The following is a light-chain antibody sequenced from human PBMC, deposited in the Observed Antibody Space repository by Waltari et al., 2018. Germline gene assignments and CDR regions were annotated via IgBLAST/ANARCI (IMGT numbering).Light chain of an antibody. V-gene: IGKV3-20*01. CDR2: SSS. Sequence: IVLPQSPATLSSSPGQRATLSCRASQSVYTTYLAWYQQKPGQAPRLLIYSSSNRATGIPDRFSGSGSGTDFTLTISRLEPGDFAVYYCQQYGTSPWTFGQGTKVEIK. CDR3: QQYGTSPWT. J-gene: IGKJ1*01. CDR1: QSVYTTY.